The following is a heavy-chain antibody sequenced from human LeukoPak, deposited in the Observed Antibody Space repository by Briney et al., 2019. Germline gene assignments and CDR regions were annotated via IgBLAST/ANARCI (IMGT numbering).Heavy chain of an antibody. V-gene: IGHV3-33*01. CDR2: IWYDGSNK. Sequence: PGRSLRLSCAASGFTFSSYGMHWVRQAPGKGLEWVAVIWYDGSNKYYADSVKGRFTISRDNSKNTLYLQMNSLRAEDTAVYYCAIGHYGDYGGYWGQGTLVTVSS. D-gene: IGHD4-17*01. CDR3: AIGHYGDYGGY. CDR1: GFTFSSYG. J-gene: IGHJ4*02.